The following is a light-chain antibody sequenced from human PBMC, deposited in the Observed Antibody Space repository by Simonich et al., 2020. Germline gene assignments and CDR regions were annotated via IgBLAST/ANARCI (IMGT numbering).Light chain of an antibody. CDR1: SSDVGSYNL. CDR2: EGS. V-gene: IGLV2-23*01. Sequence: QSALTQPASVSGSPGQPIPISCTGTSSDVGSYNLVSLYQQHPGKSPKPMIYEGSKRPSGVSNRFSGSKSGNTASLTISGLQAEDEADYYCCSYAGSSTFAVFGGGTQLTVL. J-gene: IGLJ7*01. CDR3: CSYAGSSTFAV.